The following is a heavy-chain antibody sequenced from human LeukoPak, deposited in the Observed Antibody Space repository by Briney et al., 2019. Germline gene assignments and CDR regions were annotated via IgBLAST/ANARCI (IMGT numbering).Heavy chain of an antibody. J-gene: IGHJ4*02. D-gene: IGHD3-10*01. CDR2: IYNSGNT. CDR1: GGSISGYY. CDR3: ARAAYGLGSYLFDY. Sequence: SETLSLTCTVSGGSISGYYWSWIRQPPGKGLEWIGYIYNSGNTNYNPSLKSRVTISVDTSKNQFSLKLSSVTAADTAVYYCARAAYGLGSYLFDYWGQGTLVTVSS. V-gene: IGHV4-59*08.